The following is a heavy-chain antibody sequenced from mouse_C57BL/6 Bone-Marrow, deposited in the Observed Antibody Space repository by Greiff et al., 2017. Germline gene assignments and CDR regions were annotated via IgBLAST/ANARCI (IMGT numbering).Heavy chain of an antibody. CDR3: ARWLLQGYYFDY. D-gene: IGHD2-3*01. CDR2: IDPSDSYT. J-gene: IGHJ2*01. CDR1: GYTFTSYW. V-gene: IGHV1-50*01. Sequence: QVQLQQPGAELVKPGASVKLSCKASGYTFTSYWMQWVKQRPGQSLEWIGEIDPSDSYTNYNQKFKGKATLTVDTSSSTAYMQRSSLTSEDSAVYYCARWLLQGYYFDYWGQGTTLTVSS.